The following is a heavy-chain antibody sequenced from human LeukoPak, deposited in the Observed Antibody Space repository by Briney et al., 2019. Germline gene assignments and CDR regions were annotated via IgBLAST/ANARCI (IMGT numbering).Heavy chain of an antibody. CDR3: APLGVLISGYRAFDI. D-gene: IGHD3-3*01. J-gene: IGHJ3*02. V-gene: IGHV3-21*01. CDR1: GFTFSSYT. Sequence: GGSLRLSCAASGFTFSSYTMNWVRQAPGKGLEWVSSISISSRYIYYADSVKGRLTISRDNAKTSLYLQMNSLRAEDTAVYYCAPLGVLISGYRAFDIWGQGTMVAVSS. CDR2: ISISSRYI.